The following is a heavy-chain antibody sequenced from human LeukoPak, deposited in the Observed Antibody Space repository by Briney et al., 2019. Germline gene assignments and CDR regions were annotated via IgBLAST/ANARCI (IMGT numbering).Heavy chain of an antibody. V-gene: IGHV3-74*01. CDR2: INSDGSST. CDR3: ARVGGSYGIDH. D-gene: IGHD3-10*01. J-gene: IGHJ4*02. Sequence: PGGSLRLSCAASGFTFSSYWMHWVRQAPGKGLVWVSRINSDGSSTNYADSVQGRFTISRDIAKNTLYLQMNSLRAEDTAVYYCARVGGSYGIDHWGQGTLVTVSS. CDR1: GFTFSSYW.